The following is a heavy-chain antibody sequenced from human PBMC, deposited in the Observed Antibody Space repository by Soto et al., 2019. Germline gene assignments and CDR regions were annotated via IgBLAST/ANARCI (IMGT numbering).Heavy chain of an antibody. CDR1: GYTFSNYG. CDR3: ARDSRSYYSYFDY. J-gene: IGHJ4*02. Sequence: QVQLVQSGSEVKKPGASVTVSCKASGYTFSNYGISWVRQAPGQGLESMGWISTYTGKTNYAQKVQGRITMTTDTSTSTAYMELRSLRSDDTAVYYCARDSRSYYSYFDYWGQGTVVTVSS. V-gene: IGHV1-18*04. CDR2: ISTYTGKT. D-gene: IGHD3-22*01.